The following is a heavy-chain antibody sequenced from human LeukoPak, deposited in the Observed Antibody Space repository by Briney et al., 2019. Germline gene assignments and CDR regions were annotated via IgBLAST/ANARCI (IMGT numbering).Heavy chain of an antibody. V-gene: IGHV1-24*01. CDR2: FDPEDGET. CDR3: ATWAGYYYGSGSYTPFDY. J-gene: IGHJ4*02. D-gene: IGHD3-10*01. CDR1: GYTLTELS. Sequence: ASVEVSCKVSGYTLTELSMHWVRQAPGKGLEWMGGFDPEDGETIYAQKFQGRVTMTEDTSTDTAYMELSSLRSEDTAVYYCATWAGYYYGSGSYTPFDYWGQGTLVTVSS.